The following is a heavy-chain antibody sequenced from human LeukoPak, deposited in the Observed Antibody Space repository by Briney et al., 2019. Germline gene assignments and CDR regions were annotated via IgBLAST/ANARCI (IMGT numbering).Heavy chain of an antibody. Sequence: PGGSLRLSCTASGFTFSRYAMSWVRQAPGKGLEWVSAISGSDGSTYYADSVKGRFTISRDNSKNTLYLQMNSLRAEDTAVYYCAKGPYSGYDPEVEPGGSWGQGTLVTVSS. CDR1: GFTFSRYA. V-gene: IGHV3-23*01. CDR3: AKGPYSGYDPEVEPGGS. D-gene: IGHD5-12*01. CDR2: ISGSDGST. J-gene: IGHJ4*02.